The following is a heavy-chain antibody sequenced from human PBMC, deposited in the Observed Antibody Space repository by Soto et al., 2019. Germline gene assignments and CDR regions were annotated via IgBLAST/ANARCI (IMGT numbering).Heavy chain of an antibody. D-gene: IGHD3-3*01. CDR3: ARDHLSDDFWSGYNYYYFDY. J-gene: IGHJ4*02. Sequence: PSETLSLTCTVSGGSISSYYWSWIRQPAGKGLEWIGRIYTSGSTNYNPSLKSRVTMSVDTSKNQFSLKLSSVTAADTAVYYCARDHLSDDFWSGYNYYYFDYWGQGTLVTGSS. V-gene: IGHV4-4*07. CDR1: GGSISSYY. CDR2: IYTSGST.